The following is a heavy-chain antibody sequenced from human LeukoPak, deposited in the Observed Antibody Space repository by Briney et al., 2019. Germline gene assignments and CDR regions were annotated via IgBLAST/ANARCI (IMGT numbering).Heavy chain of an antibody. CDR3: ARGGTWFGEFHS. CDR2: IYTSGST. CDR1: GNSISSGDNY. D-gene: IGHD3-10*01. Sequence: SETLSLTCTVSGNSISSGDNYWSWIRQPAGKGLEWIGRIYTSGSTNYNPSLKSRVTISVDTSKNQFSLKLSSVTAADTAVYYCARGGTWFGEFHSWGQGTLVTVSS. V-gene: IGHV4-61*02. J-gene: IGHJ5*01.